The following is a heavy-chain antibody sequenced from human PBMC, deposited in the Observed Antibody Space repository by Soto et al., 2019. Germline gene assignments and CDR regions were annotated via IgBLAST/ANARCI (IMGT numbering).Heavy chain of an antibody. J-gene: IGHJ4*02. CDR3: VSTRDLTYYGDHVDW. CDR2: ISHSGST. CDR1: GVAFRGYY. D-gene: IGHD4-17*01. Sequence: SETLSLTCAVYGVAFRGYYLTWIRQPPGKGLEWIGEISHSGSTNYTPSLKSRATISVDTSKNQFSLKLSSVTAADTAVYYCVSTRDLTYYGDHVDWWGQGTLVTVSS. V-gene: IGHV4-34*01.